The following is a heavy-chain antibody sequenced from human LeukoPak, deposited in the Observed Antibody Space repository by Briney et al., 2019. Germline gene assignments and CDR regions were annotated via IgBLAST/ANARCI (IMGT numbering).Heavy chain of an antibody. Sequence: EASVKVSCKASGGTFSSYAISWVRQAPGQGLEWMGGIIPIFDTANYAQKFQGRVTITADESTSTAYMELSSLRSEDTAVYYCARGYYGSGTLGYYGMDVWGKGTTVTVSS. CDR3: ARGYYGSGTLGYYGMDV. J-gene: IGHJ6*04. V-gene: IGHV1-69*13. D-gene: IGHD3-10*01. CDR2: IIPIFDTA. CDR1: GGTFSSYA.